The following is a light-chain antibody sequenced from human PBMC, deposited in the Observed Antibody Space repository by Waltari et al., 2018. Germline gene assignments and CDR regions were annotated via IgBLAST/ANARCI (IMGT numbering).Light chain of an antibody. Sequence: DIQMMQSPSTLSASVGDRVTITCRATQSIDNGLAWYQQKPGRAPRLLIYKASSLVSGVPSRFSGSVSAAEFTLTINSLQPEDSATYFCQQYYSNYWTFGHGTKVEVK. V-gene: IGKV1-5*03. J-gene: IGKJ1*01. CDR1: QSIDNG. CDR3: QQYYSNYWT. CDR2: KAS.